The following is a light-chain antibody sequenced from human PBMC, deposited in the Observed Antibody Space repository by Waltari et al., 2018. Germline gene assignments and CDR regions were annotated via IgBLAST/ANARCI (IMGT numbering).Light chain of an antibody. J-gene: IGLJ3*02. CDR3: CSYAGRSTWV. V-gene: IGLV2-14*03. CDR1: STDVGDYNY. CDR2: DVT. Sequence: QSALTQPASVSGSPGQSITISCTGASTDVGDYNYVSWYQQLPGKAPKVIIYDVTKRPSGVSHRLSGSKSGNSASLSISGLQAEDEAHYYCCSYAGRSTWVFGGGTKVTVL.